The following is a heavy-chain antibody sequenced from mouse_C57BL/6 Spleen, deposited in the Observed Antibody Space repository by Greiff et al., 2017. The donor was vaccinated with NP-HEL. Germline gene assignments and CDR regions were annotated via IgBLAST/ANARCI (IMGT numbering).Heavy chain of an antibody. CDR3: ARAITTVVGFDY. V-gene: IGHV1-82*01. J-gene: IGHJ2*01. D-gene: IGHD1-1*01. Sequence: QVQLQQSGPELVKPGASVKISCTASGYAFSSSWMNWVKQRPGKGLEWIGRIYPGDGDTNYNGKFKGKATLTADKSSSTAYMQLSSLTSEDSAVYFCARAITTVVGFDYWGQGTTLTVSS. CDR1: GYAFSSSW. CDR2: IYPGDGDT.